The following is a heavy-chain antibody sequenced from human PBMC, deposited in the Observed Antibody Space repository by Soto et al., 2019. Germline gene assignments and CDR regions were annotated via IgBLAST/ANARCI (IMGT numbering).Heavy chain of an antibody. Sequence: SETLSLTCTVSGGSISSYYWSWIRQPPGKGLEWIGYIYYSGSTNYNPSLKSRVTISVDTSKNQFSLKLSSVTAADTAVYYCARHKIIYGDYVFDYWSQGTLVT. CDR2: IYYSGST. CDR3: ARHKIIYGDYVFDY. J-gene: IGHJ4*02. V-gene: IGHV4-59*08. CDR1: GGSISSYY. D-gene: IGHD4-17*01.